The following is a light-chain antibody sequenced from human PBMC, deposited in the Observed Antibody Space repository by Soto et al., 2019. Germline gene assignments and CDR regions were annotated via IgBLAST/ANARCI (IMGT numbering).Light chain of an antibody. V-gene: IGKV1-6*01. J-gene: IGKJ4*01. Sequence: AIQMTQSPSSLSASVGDRVTITCRASQGIRNDLDWFQQKPGKAPKLLIYAASNLQSGVPARFSGSGSGTDFTLTISSLQPEDFATYYCQQRYDWPLTFGGGTKVEI. CDR2: AAS. CDR1: QGIRND. CDR3: QQRYDWPLT.